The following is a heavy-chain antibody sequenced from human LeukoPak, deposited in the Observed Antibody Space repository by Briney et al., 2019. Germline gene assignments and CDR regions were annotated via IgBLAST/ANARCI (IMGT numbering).Heavy chain of an antibody. D-gene: IGHD5-12*01. J-gene: IGHJ4*02. V-gene: IGHV3-23*01. Sequence: PGGSLRLSCAASGFSLSNSAMSWVRQAPGKGLEWVSLIIASSGSTFYADSVKGRFTISRDNSKNTLYLQMNSLRAEDTAVYYCAKGAYDYIEMGYVDYWGQGTLVTVSS. CDR1: GFSLSNSA. CDR3: AKGAYDYIEMGYVDY. CDR2: IIASSGST.